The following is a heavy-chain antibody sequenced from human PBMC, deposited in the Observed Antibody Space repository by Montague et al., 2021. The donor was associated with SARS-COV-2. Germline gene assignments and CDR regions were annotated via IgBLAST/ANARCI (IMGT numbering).Heavy chain of an antibody. CDR2: IYYSGST. Sequence: SETLSLTCTVSGGSISSYYWNWIRQPPGKGLEWIGYIYYSGSTNYNPSXXSRVTISVDTSKNQFSLKLSSVTAADTAVYYCARGGGSGYRYYFDYWGQGSLGTVSS. CDR3: ARGGGSGYRYYFDY. J-gene: IGHJ4*02. V-gene: IGHV4-59*01. D-gene: IGHD3-22*01. CDR1: GGSISSYY.